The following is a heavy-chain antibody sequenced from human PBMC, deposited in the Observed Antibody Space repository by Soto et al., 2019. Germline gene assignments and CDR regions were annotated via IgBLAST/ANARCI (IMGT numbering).Heavy chain of an antibody. V-gene: IGHV3-30*18. CDR3: AKDLRIAAAGFYYYYGMDV. D-gene: IGHD6-13*01. Sequence: GGSLRLSCAASGFTFSSYGMHWVRQAPGKGLEWVAVISYDGSNKYYADSVKGRFTISRDNSKNTLYLQMNSLRAEDTAVYYCAKDLRIAAAGFYYYYGMDVWGQGTTVTV. CDR2: ISYDGSNK. CDR1: GFTFSSYG. J-gene: IGHJ6*02.